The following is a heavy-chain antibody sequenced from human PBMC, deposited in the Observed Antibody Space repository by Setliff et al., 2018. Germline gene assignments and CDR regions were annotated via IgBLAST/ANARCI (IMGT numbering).Heavy chain of an antibody. CDR1: GGSISTTDYY. V-gene: IGHV4-39*07. J-gene: IGHJ4*02. Sequence: SETLSLTCTVSGGSISTTDYYWGWIRQPPGKGLEWIGCVYYSGNTYYSPSLKSRVTMFVDPSKNQFSLMLYSVTAADTAIYYCARYDISGYSENYYFDYWGQGTLVTVSS. CDR2: VYYSGNT. D-gene: IGHD3-22*01. CDR3: ARYDISGYSENYYFDY.